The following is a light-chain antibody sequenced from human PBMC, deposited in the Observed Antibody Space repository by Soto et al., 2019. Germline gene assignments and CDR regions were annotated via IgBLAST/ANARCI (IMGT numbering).Light chain of an antibody. J-gene: IGKJ4*01. CDR2: ADS. CDR1: LSISTH. Sequence: ERVMTQSPATLSVSPGERATLSCRSSLSISTHLAWYEQKPGQAPGLLIYADSNRATGIPARFSGSGSGTDFTLTISSLEPEDFAVYYCQHRSNWPLTFGGGTKVDIK. CDR3: QHRSNWPLT. V-gene: IGKV3-11*01.